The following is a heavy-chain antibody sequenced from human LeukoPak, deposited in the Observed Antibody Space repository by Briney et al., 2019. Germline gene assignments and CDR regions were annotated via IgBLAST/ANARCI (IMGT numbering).Heavy chain of an antibody. CDR1: GYTLTGYS. CDR2: TNANRGCT. D-gene: IGHD3/OR15-3a*01. J-gene: IGHJ6*02. V-gene: IGHV1-2*02. Sequence: ASVRLSCKASGYTLTGYSMHWVRQPPGQGLEWLAWTNANRGCTKYADTVQGRFTMSRDTSINTAYMEMRRLRTDDTAVYYCARDGNPRTRTGYYPPDYYYGMDVWGQGTTVTVSS. CDR3: ARDGNPRTRTGYYPPDYYYGMDV.